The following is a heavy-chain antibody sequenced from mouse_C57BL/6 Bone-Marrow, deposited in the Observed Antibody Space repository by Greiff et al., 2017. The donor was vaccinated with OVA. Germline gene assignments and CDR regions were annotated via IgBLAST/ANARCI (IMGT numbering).Heavy chain of an antibody. CDR3: ARGGYFYFDY. V-gene: IGHV1-81*01. CDR1: GYTFTSYG. CDR2: VYPRSGNT. J-gene: IGHJ2*01. D-gene: IGHD2-3*01. Sequence: QVQLQQSGAELARPGASVKLSCKASGYTFTSYGISWVKQRTGQGLEWIGEVYPRSGNTYYNEKFKGKATLTADQSSSTAYMELRSLTSEDSAVYFCARGGYFYFDYWGQGTTLTVSS.